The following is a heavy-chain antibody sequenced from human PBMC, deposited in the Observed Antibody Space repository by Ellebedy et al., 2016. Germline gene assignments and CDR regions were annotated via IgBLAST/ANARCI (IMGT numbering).Heavy chain of an antibody. CDR3: VRDYGDFPRTAVPND. CDR1: GYLFRAYT. V-gene: IGHV3-21*01. Sequence: GESLKISXAASGYLFRAYTINWVRQAPGKGLEWVSLISSSGENKDYADSVKGRFTISRDNSNDMAYLQMDSLRVDDTAVYYCVRDYGDFPRTAVPNDWGQGALVTVSS. D-gene: IGHD2-21*02. CDR2: ISSSGENK. J-gene: IGHJ4*02.